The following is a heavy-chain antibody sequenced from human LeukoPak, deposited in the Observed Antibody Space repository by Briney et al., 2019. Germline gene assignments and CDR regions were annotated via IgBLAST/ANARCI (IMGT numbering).Heavy chain of an antibody. Sequence: GGSVRLSCAASGFTFSDYYMSWIRQAPGKGLEWVSDISSSVSAIYYADSVKRRFTISRDNAKNSLSLQVDSLRAEDTALYSCARDKAGVIAAVNFDYWGQGTLVTVSS. CDR1: GFTFSDYY. D-gene: IGHD6-13*01. J-gene: IGHJ4*02. CDR3: ARDKAGVIAAVNFDY. CDR2: ISSSVSAI. V-gene: IGHV3-11*04.